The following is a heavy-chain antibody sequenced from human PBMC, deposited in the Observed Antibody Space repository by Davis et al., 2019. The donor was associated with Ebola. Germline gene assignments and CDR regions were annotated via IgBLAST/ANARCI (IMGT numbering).Heavy chain of an antibody. V-gene: IGHV3-21*01. D-gene: IGHD6-19*01. Sequence: GESLKISCAASGFTFSSYSMNWVRQAPGKGLEWVSSISSSSSYIYYADSVKGRFTISRDNAKNSLYLQMNSLRAEDTAVYYCARLAVAVSPQWFDPWGQGTLVTVSS. J-gene: IGHJ5*02. CDR1: GFTFSSYS. CDR3: ARLAVAVSPQWFDP. CDR2: ISSSSSYI.